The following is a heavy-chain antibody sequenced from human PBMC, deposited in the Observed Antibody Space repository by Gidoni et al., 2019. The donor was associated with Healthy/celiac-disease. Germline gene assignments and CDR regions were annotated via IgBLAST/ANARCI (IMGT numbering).Heavy chain of an antibody. Sequence: QVQLVQSGAEVKKPGASVKVSCTASGYTFTGYSMHWVRQAPGQGLEWMGRINPNSGGTNYAQKFQGRVTMTRDTSISTAYMELSRLRSDDTVVYYCARYAGGEDAFDIWGQGTMVTVSS. J-gene: IGHJ3*02. CDR2: INPNSGGT. V-gene: IGHV1-2*05. CDR1: GYTFTGYS. CDR3: ARYAGGEDAFDI. D-gene: IGHD2-2*01.